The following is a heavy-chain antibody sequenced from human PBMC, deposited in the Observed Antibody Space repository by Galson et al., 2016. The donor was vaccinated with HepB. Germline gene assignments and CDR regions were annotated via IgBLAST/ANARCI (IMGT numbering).Heavy chain of an antibody. D-gene: IGHD3-16*01. CDR2: TSPNSGKT. J-gene: IGHJ6*03. CDR3: ARRGGGCVWGRAEYVYMDV. CDR1: GYTFSSYD. Sequence: SVKVSCKASGYTFSSYDIDWVRQATGQGLEWMGWTSPNSGKTGFAQKFQGRVTMTRNTSISTAFMELSSLRSEDTAVYYCARRGGGCVWGRAEYVYMDVWGKGATVTV. V-gene: IGHV1-8*01.